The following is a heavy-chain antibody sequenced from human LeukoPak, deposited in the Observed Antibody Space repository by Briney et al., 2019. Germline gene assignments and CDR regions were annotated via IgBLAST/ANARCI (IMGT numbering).Heavy chain of an antibody. CDR1: GFTFSDYY. Sequence: GGSLRLSCAASGFTFSDYYMSWIRQAPGKGLEWVSYTSSSGSTIYYADSVKGRFTISRDSAKNSLYLQMNSLRAEDTAVYYCARDGNLGIAVTTPNWFDPWGQGTLVTVSS. D-gene: IGHD4-11*01. V-gene: IGHV3-11*04. CDR2: TSSSGSTI. J-gene: IGHJ5*02. CDR3: ARDGNLGIAVTTPNWFDP.